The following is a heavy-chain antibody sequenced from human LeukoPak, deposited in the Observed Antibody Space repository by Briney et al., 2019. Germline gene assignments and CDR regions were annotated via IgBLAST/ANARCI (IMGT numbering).Heavy chain of an antibody. Sequence: GASVKVSCKASGYTFSAYHIHWVRLAPGQGPEWMGWVNPNSDDTNYAQKFRGRVTMTRDTSINTAYMELSSLRSDDTALYYCARSNYYGSQSEYWGQGTLVAVSS. CDR1: GYTFSAYH. J-gene: IGHJ4*02. V-gene: IGHV1-2*02. CDR2: VNPNSDDT. CDR3: ARSNYYGSQSEY. D-gene: IGHD3-10*01.